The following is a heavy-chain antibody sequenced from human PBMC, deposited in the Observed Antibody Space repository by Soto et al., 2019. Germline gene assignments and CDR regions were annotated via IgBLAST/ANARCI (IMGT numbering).Heavy chain of an antibody. Sequence: ASVKVSCKASGYTFTSYGISWVRQAPGQGLEWMGWISAYNGNTNYAQKFQGRVTMTTDTSTSTAYMELRSLRSDDTAVYYCARDSSSIAVAGWGSYYYYGMDVWGQGTTVTVSS. CDR1: GYTFTSYG. CDR2: ISAYNGNT. J-gene: IGHJ6*02. D-gene: IGHD6-19*01. CDR3: ARDSSSIAVAGWGSYYYYGMDV. V-gene: IGHV1-18*01.